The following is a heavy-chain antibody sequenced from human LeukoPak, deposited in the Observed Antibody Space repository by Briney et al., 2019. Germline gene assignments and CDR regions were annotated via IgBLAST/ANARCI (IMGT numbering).Heavy chain of an antibody. J-gene: IGHJ3*02. CDR1: GFTFSNAW. Sequence: GGSLRLSCAASGFTFSNAWMSWVRQAPGKGLEWVGRIKSKTDGGTTDYAAPVKGRFTISRDDSKNTLYLQMNSLKTEDTAVYYCTTPGYYDSSVRAFDIWGQGTMVTVSS. D-gene: IGHD3-22*01. CDR3: TTPGYYDSSVRAFDI. CDR2: IKSKTDGGTT. V-gene: IGHV3-15*01.